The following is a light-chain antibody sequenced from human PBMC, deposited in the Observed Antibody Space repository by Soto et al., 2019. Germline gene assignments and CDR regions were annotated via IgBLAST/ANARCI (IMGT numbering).Light chain of an antibody. CDR3: QQYGSSPT. CDR2: GAS. Sequence: EIVLTQSPGTLSLSPGERATLSCRAGQSVSSNYLAWYQQKPGQAPRLLIYGASSRATGIPDRFSGSGSGTDFSLTISRLDPEDFAVYYCQQYGSSPTFGQGTRLEI. CDR1: QSVSSNY. V-gene: IGKV3-20*01. J-gene: IGKJ5*01.